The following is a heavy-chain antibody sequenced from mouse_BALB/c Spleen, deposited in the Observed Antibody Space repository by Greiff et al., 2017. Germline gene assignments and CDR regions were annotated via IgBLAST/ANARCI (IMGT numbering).Heavy chain of an antibody. Sequence: VQLQQSGPELVKPGASVKISCKASGYTFTDYNMHWVKQSHGKSLEWIGYIYPYNGGTGYNQKFKSKATLTVDNSSSTAYMELRSLTSEDSAVYYCAREDGYYGYAMDYWGQGTSVTVSS. J-gene: IGHJ4*01. CDR2: IYPYNGGT. V-gene: IGHV1S29*02. CDR3: AREDGYYGYAMDY. D-gene: IGHD2-3*01. CDR1: GYTFTDYN.